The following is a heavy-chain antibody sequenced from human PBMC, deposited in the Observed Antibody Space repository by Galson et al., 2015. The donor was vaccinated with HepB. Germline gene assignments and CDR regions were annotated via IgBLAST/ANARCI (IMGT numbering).Heavy chain of an antibody. V-gene: IGHV3-23*01. CDR2: ISGSGGST. CDR1: GFTFSSYA. J-gene: IGHJ4*02. D-gene: IGHD3-16*01. CDR3: AKDLGRGIMNTFGGVWAHLN. Sequence: SLRLSCAASGFTFSSYAMSWVRQAPGKGLEWVSAISGSGGSTYYADSVKGRFTISRDNSKNTLYLQMNSLRAEDTAVYYCAKDLGRGIMNTFGGVWAHLNWGQGTLVTVSS.